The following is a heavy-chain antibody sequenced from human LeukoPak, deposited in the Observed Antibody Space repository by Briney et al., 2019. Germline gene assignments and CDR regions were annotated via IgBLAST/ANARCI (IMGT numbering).Heavy chain of an antibody. CDR2: INPNSGGT. CDR1: GYTFTGHY. J-gene: IGHJ3*02. D-gene: IGHD5-12*01. CDR3: ATLGDIVATIAPVDAFDI. V-gene: IGHV1-2*02. Sequence: ASVKVSCKASGYTFTGHYMHWVRQAPGQGLEWMGWINPNSGGTNYAQKFQGRVTMTRDTSISTAYMELSRLRSDDTAVYYCATLGDIVATIAPVDAFDIWGQGTMVTVSS.